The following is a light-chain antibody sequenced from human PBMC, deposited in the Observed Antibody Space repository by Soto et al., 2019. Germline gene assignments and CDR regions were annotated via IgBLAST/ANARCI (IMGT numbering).Light chain of an antibody. Sequence: DIQMTQSPSTLSASVGDRVTITCRASQSIGSWLAWYQQKPGKAPKLLIYKASSLESGVPSRFSGSGSGTEFTLTISSLQPDDFATYYCQQYNSSSYTFGQGTKLEIK. J-gene: IGKJ2*01. CDR1: QSIGSW. CDR2: KAS. V-gene: IGKV1-5*03. CDR3: QQYNSSSYT.